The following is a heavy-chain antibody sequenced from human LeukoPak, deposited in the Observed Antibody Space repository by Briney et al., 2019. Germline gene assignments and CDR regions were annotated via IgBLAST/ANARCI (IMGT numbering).Heavy chain of an antibody. CDR2: IYYSGNT. J-gene: IGHJ4*02. V-gene: IGHV4-39*01. CDR3: ARQTGSGLFILP. Sequence: ASETLSLTCTVSGVSISSSNSYWGWIRQPPGKGLEWIGSIYYSGNTYYNASLKSQVSISIDTSKNRFSLKLTSVTAADTAVYYCARQTGSGLFILPGGQGTLVTVSS. D-gene: IGHD3/OR15-3a*01. CDR1: GVSISSSNSY.